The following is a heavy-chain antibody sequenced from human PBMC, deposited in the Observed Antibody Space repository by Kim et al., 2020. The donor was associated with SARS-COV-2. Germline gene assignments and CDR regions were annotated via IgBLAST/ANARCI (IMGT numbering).Heavy chain of an antibody. V-gene: IGHV3-74*01. CDR3: VRGQGGYSSSWYDY. J-gene: IGHJ4*02. CDR1: GFTFSHYW. D-gene: IGHD6-13*01. CDR2: INSDGSST. Sequence: GGSLRLSCAASGFTFSHYWMHWVRQAPGKGLVWVSRINSDGSSTSYADSVKGRFTISRDNDKNTLYMQMNSLRAEDTAVYYCVRGQGGYSSSWYDYWGQGTLVTVSS.